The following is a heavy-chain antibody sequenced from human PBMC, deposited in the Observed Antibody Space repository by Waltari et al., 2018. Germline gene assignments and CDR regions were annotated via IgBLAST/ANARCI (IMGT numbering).Heavy chain of an antibody. V-gene: IGHV1-2*06. Sequence: QVQLVQSGAEVKKPGSSVKVSCKASGGTFSSYAISWVRQAPGQGLEWMGRLNPHSGGTNYSQKFQGRVTMTRDTSISTAYMELSRLRSDDTAVYYCARDRRTVAGPIDYWGQGTLVTVSS. D-gene: IGHD6-19*01. CDR3: ARDRRTVAGPIDY. J-gene: IGHJ4*02. CDR1: GGTFSSYA. CDR2: LNPHSGGT.